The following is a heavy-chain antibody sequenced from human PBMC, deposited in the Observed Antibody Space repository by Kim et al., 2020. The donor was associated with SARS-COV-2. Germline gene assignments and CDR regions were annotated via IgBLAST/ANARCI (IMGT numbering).Heavy chain of an antibody. J-gene: IGHJ6*02. CDR1: GFTFSTHW. V-gene: IGHV3-7*01. CDR3: GRDMDV. Sequence: GGSLRLSCAVTGFTFSTHWTNWIRQAPGKGLEWVANIKTDGSAQYYVDSVKGRFTISRDNAKNSLYLQMNSLRADDTAVSYCGRDMDVWGQGTTVTVSS. CDR2: IKTDGSAQ.